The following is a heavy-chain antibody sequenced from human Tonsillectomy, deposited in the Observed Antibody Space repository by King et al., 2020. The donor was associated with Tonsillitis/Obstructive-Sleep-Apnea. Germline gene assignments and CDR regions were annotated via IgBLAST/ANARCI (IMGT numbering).Heavy chain of an antibody. Sequence: QLQESGPGLVKPSETLSLTCTVSGGSISSSSYYLGWIRQPPGKGLEWIGSIYYSGSTYYNPSLKRRVTISVDTSKNQFSLKLSSVTAADTAVYYCARRKYYDSSGYTYYFDYWGPGTLVTVSS. CDR2: IYYSGST. D-gene: IGHD3-22*01. V-gene: IGHV4-39*01. CDR1: GGSISSSSYY. J-gene: IGHJ4*02. CDR3: ARRKYYDSSGYTYYFDY.